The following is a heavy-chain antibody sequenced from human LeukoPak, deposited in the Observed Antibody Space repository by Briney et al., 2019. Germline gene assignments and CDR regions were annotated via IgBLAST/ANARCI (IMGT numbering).Heavy chain of an antibody. D-gene: IGHD3-22*01. CDR2: INSDGSST. CDR3: ARISYDSRGYFDY. Sequence: GGSLRLSCADSGFTFSSYWMHWVRQAPGKGLEWVSRINSDGSSTTYADSVKGRFTISRDSAKNTLYLQMTSLRAEDTAVYYCARISYDSRGYFDYWGQGTLVTVSS. V-gene: IGHV3-74*01. CDR1: GFTFSSYW. J-gene: IGHJ4*02.